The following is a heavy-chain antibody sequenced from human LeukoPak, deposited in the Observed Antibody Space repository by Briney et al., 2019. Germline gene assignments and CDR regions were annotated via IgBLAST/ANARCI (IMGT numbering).Heavy chain of an antibody. Sequence: SETLSLTCAVYGGSFSGYYWSWIRQPPGKGLERIGEINHSGSTNYNPSLKSRVTISVDTSKNQFSLKLSSVTAADTAVYYCARYCSSTSCYTMVFDYWGQGTLVTVSS. CDR1: GGSFSGYY. CDR2: INHSGST. D-gene: IGHD2-2*02. CDR3: ARYCSSTSCYTMVFDY. J-gene: IGHJ4*02. V-gene: IGHV4-34*01.